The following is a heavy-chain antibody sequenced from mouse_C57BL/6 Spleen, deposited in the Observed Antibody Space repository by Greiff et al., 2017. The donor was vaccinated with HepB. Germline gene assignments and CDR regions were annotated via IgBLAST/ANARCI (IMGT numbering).Heavy chain of an antibody. D-gene: IGHD4-1*01. CDR3: ARRDSLDYYAMDY. Sequence: EVKVEESGGGLVKPGGSLKLSCAASGFTFSDYGMHWVRQAPEKGLEWVAYISSGSSTIYYADTVKGRFTISRDNAKNTLFLQMTSLRSEDTAMYYCARRDSLDYYAMDYWGQGTSVTVSS. CDR2: ISSGSSTI. V-gene: IGHV5-17*01. J-gene: IGHJ4*01. CDR1: GFTFSDYG.